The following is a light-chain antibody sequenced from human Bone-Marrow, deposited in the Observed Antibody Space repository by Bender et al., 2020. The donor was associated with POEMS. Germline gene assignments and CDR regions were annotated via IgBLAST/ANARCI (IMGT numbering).Light chain of an antibody. CDR1: SSDVGGDKY. V-gene: IGLV2-14*01. CDR2: EVS. CDR3: SSYARSRVV. Sequence: QSALTQPPSASGSPGQSITISCTGTSSDVGGDKYVSWYQQLPGKAPKVVIYEVSNRPSGVSNRFSGSKSAHTASLIISGLQAEDEADYYCSSYARSRVVFGGGTTLTVL. J-gene: IGLJ2*01.